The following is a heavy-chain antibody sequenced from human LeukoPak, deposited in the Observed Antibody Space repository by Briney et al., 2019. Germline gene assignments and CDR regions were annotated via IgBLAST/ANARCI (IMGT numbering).Heavy chain of an antibody. CDR1: GFTVSSNY. J-gene: IGHJ4*02. D-gene: IGHD2-15*01. CDR2: IYSGGST. CDR3: ARRLSGRVDS. V-gene: IGHV3-53*01. Sequence: PGGSLRLSCAASGFTVSSNYMSWVRQAPGKGLEWVSVIYSGGSTYYADSVKGRFTISRDNSENTLYLQMNSLRAEDTAVYYCARRLSGRVDSWGQGTLVTVSS.